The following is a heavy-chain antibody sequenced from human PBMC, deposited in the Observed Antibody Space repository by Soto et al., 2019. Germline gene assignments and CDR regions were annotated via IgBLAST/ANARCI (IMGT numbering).Heavy chain of an antibody. D-gene: IGHD4-4*01. CDR2: IWYDGSNK. J-gene: IGHJ5*02. CDR3: AREYMTTVTSRWFDP. Sequence: GGSLRLSCAASGFTFSSYGMHWVRQAPGKGLEWVAVIWYDGSNKYYADSGKGRFTISRDNSKNTLYLQMNSLRAEDTAVYYCAREYMTTVTSRWFDPWGQGTLVTVSS. CDR1: GFTFSSYG. V-gene: IGHV3-33*01.